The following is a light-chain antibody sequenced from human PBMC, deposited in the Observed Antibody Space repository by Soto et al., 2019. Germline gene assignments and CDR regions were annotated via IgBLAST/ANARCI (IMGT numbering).Light chain of an antibody. V-gene: IGKV3-11*01. J-gene: IGKJ5*01. CDR3: QQRQYWPTIT. CDR2: DTS. CDR1: QSVSSY. Sequence: VLTQSPATLSLSPGERANLSCRSSQSVSSYLAWYQQKPGQAHRLLIYDTSNRATGVPARFSGSGSGTDFTLTISSLEPEDCAIYYCQQRQYWPTITFGQGTRLEI.